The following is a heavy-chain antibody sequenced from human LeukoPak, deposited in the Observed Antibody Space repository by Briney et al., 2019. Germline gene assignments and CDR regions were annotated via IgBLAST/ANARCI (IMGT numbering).Heavy chain of an antibody. CDR2: IYYSGST. Sequence: SETLSLTCTVSGGSIISYYWSWIRQPPGKGLEWIGYIYYSGSTNYNPSLKSRVTISVDTSKNQFSLKLSSVTAAATAVYYCARQFLSSGWYGYWGQGTLVTVSS. D-gene: IGHD6-19*01. J-gene: IGHJ4*02. CDR1: GGSIISYY. V-gene: IGHV4-59*08. CDR3: ARQFLSSGWYGY.